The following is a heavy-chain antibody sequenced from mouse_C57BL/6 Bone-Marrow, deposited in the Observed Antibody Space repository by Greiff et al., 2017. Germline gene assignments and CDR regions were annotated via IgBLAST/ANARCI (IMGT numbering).Heavy chain of an antibody. CDR2: IYPRSGNT. J-gene: IGHJ2*01. V-gene: IGHV1-81*01. Sequence: QVQLKESGAELARPGASVKLSCKASGYTFTSYGISWVKQRTGQGLEWIGEIYPRSGNTYYNEKFKGKATLTADKSSSTAYMELRSLTSEDSAVYFCAREGGQLRSRLFAYWGQGTTLTVSS. CDR1: GYTFTSYG. D-gene: IGHD3-2*02. CDR3: AREGGQLRSRLFAY.